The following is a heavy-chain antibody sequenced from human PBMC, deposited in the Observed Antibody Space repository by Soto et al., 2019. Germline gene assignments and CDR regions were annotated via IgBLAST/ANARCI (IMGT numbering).Heavy chain of an antibody. Sequence: QVQLVQSGAEVKKPGASVKVSCKASGYTFTSYGISWVRQAPGQGLEWMGWISAYNGNTNYAQKRQGGVTMTSDTATSTDYRGRRSLRSDDTAVYYCARDRFDVGATNWFDPWGQGTLVTVSS. D-gene: IGHD1-26*01. CDR2: ISAYNGNT. V-gene: IGHV1-18*01. CDR3: ARDRFDVGATNWFDP. CDR1: GYTFTSYG. J-gene: IGHJ5*02.